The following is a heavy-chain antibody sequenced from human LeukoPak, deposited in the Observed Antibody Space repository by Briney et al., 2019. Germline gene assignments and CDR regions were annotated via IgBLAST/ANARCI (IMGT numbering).Heavy chain of an antibody. D-gene: IGHD3-16*02. V-gene: IGHV7-4-1*02. Sequence: ASVKVSCKASGYTFTNYAMNWVRRAPGQGLEWMGWIHPSTGNPTYAQGFTGRFVFSLDTSVSTTYLQISGLKAEDTAVYYCARAFQSLGGLSLPDYWGQGTLVTVSS. CDR2: IHPSTGNP. J-gene: IGHJ4*02. CDR3: ARAFQSLGGLSLPDY. CDR1: GYTFTNYA.